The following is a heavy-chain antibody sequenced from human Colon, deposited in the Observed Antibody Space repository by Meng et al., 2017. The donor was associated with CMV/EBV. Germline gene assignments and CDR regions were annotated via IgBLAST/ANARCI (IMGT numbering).Heavy chain of an antibody. CDR1: GYTFTGYY. V-gene: IGHV1-2*02. CDR3: AGTRFLGWGYYGMDV. CDR2: INPNSGGT. Sequence: ASVKVSCKASGYTFTGYYMHWVRQAPGQGLEWMGWINPNSGGTNYAQKFQGRVTMTRDTSISTAYMELSRLRSDDTAVYYCAGTRFLGWGYYGMDVWGQGTTVTVSS. J-gene: IGHJ6*02. D-gene: IGHD3-3*01.